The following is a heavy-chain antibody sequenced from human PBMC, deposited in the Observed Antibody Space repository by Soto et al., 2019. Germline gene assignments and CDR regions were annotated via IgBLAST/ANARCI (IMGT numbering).Heavy chain of an antibody. J-gene: IGHJ4*02. Sequence: GGSLRLSCAASGFTFSSYGMHWVRQAPGKGLEWVAVISYDGSNKYYADSVKGRFTISRDNSKNTLYLQMNSLRAEDTAVYYCAKLPTNYDFWSGPYQDFDYWGQGTLVTVSS. D-gene: IGHD3-3*01. V-gene: IGHV3-30*18. CDR2: ISYDGSNK. CDR1: GFTFSSYG. CDR3: AKLPTNYDFWSGPYQDFDY.